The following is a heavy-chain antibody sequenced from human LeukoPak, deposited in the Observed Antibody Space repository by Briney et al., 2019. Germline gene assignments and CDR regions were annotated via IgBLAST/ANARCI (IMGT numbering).Heavy chain of an antibody. V-gene: IGHV3-7*01. CDR1: GFTFSSYW. CDR3: ARDQRVGATDAFDI. D-gene: IGHD4-17*01. J-gene: IGHJ3*02. Sequence: PGGPLRLSCAASGFTFSSYWMSWVRQAPGKGLEWVANIKQDGSEKYYVDSVKGRFTISRDNAKNSLYLQMNSLRAEDTAVYYCARDQRVGATDAFDIWGQGTMVTVSS. CDR2: IKQDGSEK.